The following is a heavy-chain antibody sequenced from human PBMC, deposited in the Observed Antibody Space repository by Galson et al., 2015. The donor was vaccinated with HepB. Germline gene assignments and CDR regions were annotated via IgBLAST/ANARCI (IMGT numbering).Heavy chain of an antibody. Sequence: SLRLSCAASGFTFSSYWMSWVRQAPGKGLEWVANIKQDGSEKYYVDSVKGRFTISRDNAKNSLYLQMNSLRAEDTAVYYCAREVSPVGSGYYLDVHFDYWGQGTLVTVSS. V-gene: IGHV3-7*01. CDR3: AREVSPVGSGYYLDVHFDY. CDR1: GFTFSSYW. D-gene: IGHD3-22*01. J-gene: IGHJ4*02. CDR2: IKQDGSEK.